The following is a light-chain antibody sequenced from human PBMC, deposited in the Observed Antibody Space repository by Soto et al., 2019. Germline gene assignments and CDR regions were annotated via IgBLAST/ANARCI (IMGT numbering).Light chain of an antibody. CDR2: DAS. CDR3: QQRSNWPPMYT. Sequence: EIVLTQSPATLSLSPGERATLSCRASRSVSSYLAWYQQKPGQAPRLLIYDASNRATGIPARFSGRGSGTDFTLTISSLEPEDFAVYYCQQRSNWPPMYTFGQGTKVDIK. V-gene: IGKV3-11*01. J-gene: IGKJ2*01. CDR1: RSVSSY.